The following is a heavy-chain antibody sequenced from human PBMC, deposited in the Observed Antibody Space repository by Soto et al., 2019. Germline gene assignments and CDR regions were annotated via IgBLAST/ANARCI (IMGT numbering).Heavy chain of an antibody. CDR3: ANRGGLALRSYYFHS. J-gene: IGHJ4*02. D-gene: IGHD3-10*01. CDR2: ISGDGIKT. CDR1: GFTFNSYA. V-gene: IGHV3-23*01. Sequence: DVQLLESGGGLVQPGGSLRLSCAASGFTFNSYAMTWVRQAPGKGLEWVSTISGDGIKTYYADSVKGRFTISRDNSKNALYLQLDSLRGEDAAVYYCANRGGLALRSYYFHSWGQGTLVTVSS.